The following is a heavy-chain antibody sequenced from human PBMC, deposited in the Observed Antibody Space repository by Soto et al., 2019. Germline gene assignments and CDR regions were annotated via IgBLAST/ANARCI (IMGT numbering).Heavy chain of an antibody. D-gene: IGHD3-9*01. CDR2: ISYDGSNK. CDR3: AKRTLTGYSFYYYGMDV. V-gene: IGHV3-30*18. J-gene: IGHJ6*02. CDR1: GFTFSSYG. Sequence: LRLSCAASGFTFSSYGMHWVRQAPGKGLEWVAVISYDGSNKYYADSVKGRFTISRDNSKNTLYLQMNSLRAEDTAVYYCAKRTLTGYSFYYYGMDVWGQGTTVTVSS.